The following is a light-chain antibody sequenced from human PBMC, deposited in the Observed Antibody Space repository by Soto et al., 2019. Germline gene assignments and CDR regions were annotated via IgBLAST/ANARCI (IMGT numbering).Light chain of an antibody. J-gene: IGKJ1*01. CDR3: QQYNSYSWT. V-gene: IGKV1-5*01. CDR1: QSISSW. Sequence: DIQMTQSPSTLSASVGDRVTITCRASQSISSWLAWYQQKPGKAPKLLIYDASSLESGVPSRFSGSGSGTELTITISSLQPDDCETYYCQQYNSYSWTFGQGTKVDIK. CDR2: DAS.